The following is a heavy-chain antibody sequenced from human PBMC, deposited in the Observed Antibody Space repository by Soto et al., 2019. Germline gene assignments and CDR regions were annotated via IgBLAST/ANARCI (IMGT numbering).Heavy chain of an antibody. CDR3: AKDLCVLATIQYFDS. CDR2: ISYDGSKV. J-gene: IGHJ4*02. D-gene: IGHD5-12*01. V-gene: IGHV3-30*18. CDR1: GFTFSDYG. Sequence: QVQLVESGGGVVQPGRSLRLACAASGFTFSDYGMHWVRQAPGKGLEWVAVISYDGSKVYYADSVKGRFTISRESSENTLYLQMNSLRAGDTAVYYCAKDLCVLATIQYFDSWGQGTLVPVSS.